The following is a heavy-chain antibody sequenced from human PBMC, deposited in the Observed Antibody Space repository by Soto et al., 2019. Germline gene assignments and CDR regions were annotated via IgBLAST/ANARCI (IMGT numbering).Heavy chain of an antibody. CDR1: GFTFSSYA. V-gene: IGHV3-23*01. CDR3: ARIDNFHDYPSDY. D-gene: IGHD3-16*01. CDR2: ITYGGDLT. J-gene: IGHJ4*02. Sequence: EMQLLESGGGLVQPGGSLRLSCAASGFTFSSYAMNWVRQAPGKGLEWVSAITYGGDLTYYADSVKGRFTISRDNSKNALYLQMNSLRVEDTAIYYCARIDNFHDYPSDYWGRGALVTVSS.